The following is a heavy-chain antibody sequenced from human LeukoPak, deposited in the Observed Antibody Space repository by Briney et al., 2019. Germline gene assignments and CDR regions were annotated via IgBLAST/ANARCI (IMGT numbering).Heavy chain of an antibody. CDR3: AKDLPYYYGSGSPQAFDI. Sequence: PGGSLRLSCAASGFTFSSYGMHWVRQAPGKGLEWVAVIWYDGSNKYYADSVKGRFTISRDNSKNTLYLQMNSLRAEDTAVYYCAKDLPYYYGSGSPQAFDIWGQGTMVTVSS. CDR1: GFTFSSYG. D-gene: IGHD3-10*01. CDR2: IWYDGSNK. J-gene: IGHJ3*02. V-gene: IGHV3-33*06.